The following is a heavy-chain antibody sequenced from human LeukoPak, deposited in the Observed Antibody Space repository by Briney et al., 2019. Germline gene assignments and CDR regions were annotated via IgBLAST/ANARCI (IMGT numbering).Heavy chain of an antibody. CDR2: ITSSGRTP. D-gene: IGHD6-13*01. J-gene: IGHJ4*02. V-gene: IGHV3-23*01. CDR1: GFTFNTHA. CDR3: ARAATLAGPFDY. Sequence: GGSLRLSCEASGFTFNTHAMSWVRQAPGKGLEWVASITSSGRTPYYADSVKGRFTISRDNSQNTLYLQMNSLRAEDTAVYYCARAATLAGPFDYWGQGTLVTVSA.